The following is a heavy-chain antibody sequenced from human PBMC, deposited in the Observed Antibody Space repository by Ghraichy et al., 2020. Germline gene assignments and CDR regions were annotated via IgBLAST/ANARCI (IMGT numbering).Heavy chain of an antibody. Sequence: SQTLSLTCAISGDSVSSNSAAWNWIRQSPSRGLEWLGRTYYRSKWYNDYAVSVKSRITINPDTSKNQFSLQLNSVTPEDTAVFYCARAYNWNSYDTYYFDYWGQGTLVTVSS. V-gene: IGHV6-1*01. CDR1: GDSVSSNSAA. CDR3: ARAYNWNSYDTYYFDY. D-gene: IGHD1-7*01. CDR2: TYYRSKWYN. J-gene: IGHJ4*02.